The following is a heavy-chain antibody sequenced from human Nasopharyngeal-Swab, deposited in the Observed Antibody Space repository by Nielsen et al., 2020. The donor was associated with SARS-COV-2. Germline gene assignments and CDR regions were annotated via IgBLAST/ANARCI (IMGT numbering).Heavy chain of an antibody. Sequence: GGSLRLSCAASGFTFSSYAMHWVRQAPGKGLEWVAVISYDGSNKYYADSVKGRFTISRDNSKNTLYLQMTSLRAEDTAVYYCARDSAVAGRGRVPGYWGQGTLVTVSS. CDR1: GFTFSSYA. CDR2: ISYDGSNK. V-gene: IGHV3-30-3*01. CDR3: ARDSAVAGRGRVPGY. D-gene: IGHD6-19*01. J-gene: IGHJ4*02.